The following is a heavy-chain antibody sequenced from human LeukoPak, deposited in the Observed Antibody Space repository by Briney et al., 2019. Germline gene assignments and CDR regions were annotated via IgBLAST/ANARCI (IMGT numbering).Heavy chain of an antibody. Sequence: GGSLRLSCATSGFTFSSYAMSWVRQAPGKGLEWVSSISSSSSYIYYADSVKGRFTISRDNAKNSLYLQMNSLRAEDTAVYYCASYYGNDAFDIWGQGTMVTVSS. CDR2: ISSSSSYI. V-gene: IGHV3-21*01. CDR3: ASYYGNDAFDI. J-gene: IGHJ3*02. CDR1: GFTFSSYA. D-gene: IGHD3-16*01.